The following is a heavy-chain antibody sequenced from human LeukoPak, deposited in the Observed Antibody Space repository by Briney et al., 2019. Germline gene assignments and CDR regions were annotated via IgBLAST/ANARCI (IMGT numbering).Heavy chain of an antibody. J-gene: IGHJ3*02. CDR2: IYYSGST. Sequence: SETLSLTCTVSGGSISSYYWSWIRQPPGKGLEWIGYIYYSGSTNYNPSLKSRVTISVDTSKNQFSLKLSSVTAADTAVYYCARLQRITMIVVVTEAFDIWGQGTMVTVSS. CDR1: GGSISSYY. CDR3: ARLQRITMIVVVTEAFDI. V-gene: IGHV4-59*01. D-gene: IGHD3-22*01.